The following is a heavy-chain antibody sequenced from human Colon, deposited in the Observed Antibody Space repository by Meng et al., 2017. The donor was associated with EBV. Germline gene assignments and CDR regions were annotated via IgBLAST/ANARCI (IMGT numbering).Heavy chain of an antibody. Sequence: EGRLCESGGGLVQPGVSLRLSCADSGFTFSSYAMSWVRQAPGKGLEWVSSISGSGGSTYYSDSVKGRFTISRDNSKNTLYLQMNSLRAEDTAVYYCAPRKDYGAPWGQGTLVTVSS. V-gene: IGHV3-23*01. CDR3: APRKDYGAP. CDR2: ISGSGGST. J-gene: IGHJ5*02. D-gene: IGHD4-17*01. CDR1: GFTFSSYA.